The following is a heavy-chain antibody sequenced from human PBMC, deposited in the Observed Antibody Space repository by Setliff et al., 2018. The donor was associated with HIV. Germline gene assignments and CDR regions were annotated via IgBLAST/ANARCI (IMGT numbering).Heavy chain of an antibody. CDR3: AFDSRGYFSDPLDS. CDR2: FGNTGDTT. J-gene: IGHJ4*02. Sequence: SLRLSCAASGLNFSTYVVNWIRQAPGKGLEWVSVFGNTGDTTYYTDSVKGRFSLSRDSSKNTLYLQMNNLSAEDTAVYYCAFDSRGYFSDPLDSWGQGTQVTVSS. V-gene: IGHV3-23*01. CDR1: GLNFSTYV. D-gene: IGHD3-22*01.